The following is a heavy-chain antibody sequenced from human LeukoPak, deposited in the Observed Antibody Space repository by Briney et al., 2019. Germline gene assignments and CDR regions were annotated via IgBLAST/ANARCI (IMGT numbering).Heavy chain of an antibody. D-gene: IGHD5/OR15-5a*01. CDR2: INSYSSHI. CDR1: GFTFSTSA. V-gene: IGHV3-21*01. CDR3: ARDPERYLRTGKFDY. J-gene: IGHJ4*02. Sequence: PGESLKISCAASGFTFSTSAMNWVRQVPGKGLEWVSSINSYSSHIYYAASVRGRFTVSRDNARNSVFLQMNSLTAEDTAVYYCARDPERYLRTGKFDYWGQGTLVTVSS.